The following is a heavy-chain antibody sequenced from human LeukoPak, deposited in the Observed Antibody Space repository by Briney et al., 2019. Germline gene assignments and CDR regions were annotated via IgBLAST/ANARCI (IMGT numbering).Heavy chain of an antibody. CDR1: GGSISSSSYD. V-gene: IGHV4-39*07. D-gene: IGHD6-19*01. J-gene: IGHJ3*02. Sequence: SETLSLTCTVSGGSISSSSYDWGWIRQPPGKGLEWIGSIYYSGSTNYNSSLKSRVTISVDTSKNQFSLKLSSVTAADTAVYYCARRSSGTFFDAFDIWGQGTMVTVSS. CDR2: IYYSGST. CDR3: ARRSSGTFFDAFDI.